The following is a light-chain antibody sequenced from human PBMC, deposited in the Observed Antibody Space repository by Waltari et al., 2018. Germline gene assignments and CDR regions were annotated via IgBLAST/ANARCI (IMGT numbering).Light chain of an antibody. V-gene: IGKV1-16*02. J-gene: IGKJ4*02. Sequence: DIQLTQSQSSLPPFVGETVTITRRAGQGIGTYLVWFQHKPGKPPKSLIYAASSLQTGVPSKSNGSGSGTDFTLTISSLQPEDCATYCCQQYHNYPLTFGGGTKVKIK. CDR3: QQYHNYPLT. CDR1: QGIGTY. CDR2: AAS.